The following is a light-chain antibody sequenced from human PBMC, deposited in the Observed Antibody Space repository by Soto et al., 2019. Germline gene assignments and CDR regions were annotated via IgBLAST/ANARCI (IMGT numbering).Light chain of an antibody. V-gene: IGKV1-39*01. CDR2: AAS. CDR3: QQSYSTLALT. Sequence: DIQMTQSPSSLSASVGDRVTITCRASQSISSYLNWYQQKPGKAPKLLIYAASSLQSGGPSRFSGSGSATDFTLTISSLQPEDFATYYCQQSYSTLALTFGGGTKVEIK. J-gene: IGKJ4*01. CDR1: QSISSY.